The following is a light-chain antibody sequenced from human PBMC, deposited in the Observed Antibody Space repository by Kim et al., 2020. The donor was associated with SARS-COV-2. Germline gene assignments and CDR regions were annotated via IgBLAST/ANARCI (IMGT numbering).Light chain of an antibody. V-gene: IGKV3-15*01. CDR2: GAS. Sequence: DIEMTQSPATLSVSPGERATLSCRASQSVSSNLAWYQQKPGQAPRLLIYGASTRATGIPARFSGSGSGTEFTLTISSLQSEDFAVYYCKQYNNWPYTCGRGTKVEI. J-gene: IGKJ2*01. CDR1: QSVSSN. CDR3: KQYNNWPYT.